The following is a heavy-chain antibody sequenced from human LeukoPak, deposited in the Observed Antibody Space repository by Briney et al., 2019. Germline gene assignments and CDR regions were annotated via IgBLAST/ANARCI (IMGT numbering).Heavy chain of an antibody. CDR2: IYTSGST. J-gene: IGHJ6*02. CDR1: GGSISSGSYY. D-gene: IGHD3-3*01. CDR3: ARASISKFVDAYYMDV. Sequence: SQTLSLTCTVSGGSISSGSYYWSWIRQPAGKGLEWIGRIYTSGSTHYNPSLKSRVTISVDTSKNQFSLKLSSVTAADTAVYYCARASISKFVDAYYMDVWGQGTTVTVSS. V-gene: IGHV4-61*02.